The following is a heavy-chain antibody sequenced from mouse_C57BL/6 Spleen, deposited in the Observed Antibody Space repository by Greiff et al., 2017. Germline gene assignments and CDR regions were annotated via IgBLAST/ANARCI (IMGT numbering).Heavy chain of an antibody. CDR1: GFSLTSYG. CDR3: ARGGYSNPYYAMDY. CDR2: IWSGGST. V-gene: IGHV2-2*01. Sequence: VNVVESGPGLVQPSQSLSITCTVSGFSLTSYGVHWVRQSPGKGLEWLGVIWSGGSTDYNAAFISRLSISKDNSKSQVFFKMNSLQADDTAIYYCARGGYSNPYYAMDYWGQGTSVTVSS. J-gene: IGHJ4*01. D-gene: IGHD2-5*01.